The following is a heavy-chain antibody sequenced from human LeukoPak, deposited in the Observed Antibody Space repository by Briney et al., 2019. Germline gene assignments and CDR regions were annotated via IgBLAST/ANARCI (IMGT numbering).Heavy chain of an antibody. CDR2: INHSGST. D-gene: IGHD6-25*01. CDR3: ARWTVYSSGDDAFDI. CDR1: GGSFSGYY. J-gene: IGHJ3*02. Sequence: SETLSLTCAVYGGSFSGYYWSWIRQPPGKGLEWIGEINHSGSTNYNPSLKSRVTISVDTSKNQFSLKLSSVTAVDTAVYYCARWTVYSSGDDAFDIWGQGTMVTVSS. V-gene: IGHV4-34*01.